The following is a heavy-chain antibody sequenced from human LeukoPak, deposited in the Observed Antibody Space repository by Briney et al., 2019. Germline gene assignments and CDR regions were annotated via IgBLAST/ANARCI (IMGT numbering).Heavy chain of an antibody. CDR1: GFTFSSYS. J-gene: IGHJ4*02. D-gene: IGHD2-2*01. CDR3: ARGSSSCFDY. CDR2: ISSSSSYI. V-gene: IGHV3-21*01. Sequence: GGSLRLSCAASGFTFSSYSMSWVRQAPGKGLEWVSSISSSSSYIYYADPVKGRFTISRDNAKNSLYLQMNSLRAEDTAVYYCARGSSSCFDYWGQGTLVTVSS.